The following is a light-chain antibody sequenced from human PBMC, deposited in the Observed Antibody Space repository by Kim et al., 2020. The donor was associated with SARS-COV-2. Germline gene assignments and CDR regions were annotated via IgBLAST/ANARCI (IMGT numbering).Light chain of an antibody. CDR3: ASRDSSGNLWV. J-gene: IGLJ3*02. CDR2: GKD. Sequence: LGQTIRITCQGDTLRRYYVSWYQEKPGQAPVVVIYGKDNRPSGIPDRFSGSRSRNTASLIITGAQAQDEADYYCASRDSSGNLWVFGGGTQLTVL. V-gene: IGLV3-19*01. CDR1: TLRRYY.